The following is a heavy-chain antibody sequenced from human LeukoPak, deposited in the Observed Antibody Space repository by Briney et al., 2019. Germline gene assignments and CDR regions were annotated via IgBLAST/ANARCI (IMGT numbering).Heavy chain of an antibody. Sequence: ASVKVSCKASGYTFTSYYMHWVRQAPGQGLEWMGWINPNSGGTNYAQKFQGRVTMTRDTSISTAYMELSRLRSDDTAVYYCARGSARITGTNNWFDPWGQGTLVTVSS. CDR2: INPNSGGT. CDR3: ARGSARITGTNNWFDP. CDR1: GYTFTSYY. V-gene: IGHV1-2*02. J-gene: IGHJ5*02. D-gene: IGHD1-7*01.